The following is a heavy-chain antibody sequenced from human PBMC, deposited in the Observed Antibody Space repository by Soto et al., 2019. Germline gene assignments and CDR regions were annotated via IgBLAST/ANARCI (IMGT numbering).Heavy chain of an antibody. D-gene: IGHD2-21*01. J-gene: IGHJ2*01. CDR3: AYRRFQGATYCAL. Sequence: QITLEESGPTLVKPTQTLTLTCTFSGFSLTTTGVGVGWIRQAPGKALDYLAIIFWDDDKYYSPPLKSRVAITKDTSKNQVVLIMTNMDSVDIGTYYCAYRRFQGATYCALWGRGTPVTVSS. V-gene: IGHV2-5*02. CDR1: GFSLTTTGVG. CDR2: IFWDDDK.